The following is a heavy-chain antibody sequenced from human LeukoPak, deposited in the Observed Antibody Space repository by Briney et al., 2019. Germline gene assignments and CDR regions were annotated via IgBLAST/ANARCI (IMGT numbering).Heavy chain of an antibody. D-gene: IGHD2-2*01. J-gene: IGHJ6*03. CDR2: INPNSGGT. Sequence: GASVKVSCKASGYTFTGYYMHLVRQAPGQGLEWMGWINPNSGGTNYAQKFQGRVTMTRDTSISTAYMELSRLRSDDTAVYYCARDLVVVPAAMAQNYYYYYMDVWGKGTTVTVSS. CDR1: GYTFTGYY. CDR3: ARDLVVVPAAMAQNYYYYYMDV. V-gene: IGHV1-2*02.